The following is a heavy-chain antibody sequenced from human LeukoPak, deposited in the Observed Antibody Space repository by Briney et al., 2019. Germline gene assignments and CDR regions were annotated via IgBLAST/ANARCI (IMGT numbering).Heavy chain of an antibody. J-gene: IGHJ4*02. CDR3: ATSPTYYDFWSGYSYPDY. V-gene: IGHV4-39*01. CDR1: GGSISSSSYY. CDR2: IYYSGST. Sequence: SETLSLTCTVSGGSISSSSYYWGWIRQPPGKGLEWIGSIYYSGSTYYNPSPKSRVTISVDTSKNQFSLKLSSVTAADTAVYYCATSPTYYDFWSGYSYPDYWGQGTLVTVSS. D-gene: IGHD3-3*01.